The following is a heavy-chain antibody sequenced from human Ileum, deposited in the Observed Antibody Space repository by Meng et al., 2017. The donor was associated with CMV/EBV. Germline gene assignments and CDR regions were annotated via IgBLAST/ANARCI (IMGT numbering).Heavy chain of an antibody. D-gene: IGHD3-22*01. J-gene: IGHJ4*02. CDR2: IYYSGST. CDR1: GGSISSSSYY. Sequence: SETLSLTCTVPGGSISSSSYYWCWIRQPPGKGLEWIGSIYYSGSTYYNPSLKSRVTISVDTSKNQFSLKLRSVTAADTAVYYCASPLAGSGYYYVFDYWGQGTLVTVSS. V-gene: IGHV4-39*01. CDR3: ASPLAGSGYYYVFDY.